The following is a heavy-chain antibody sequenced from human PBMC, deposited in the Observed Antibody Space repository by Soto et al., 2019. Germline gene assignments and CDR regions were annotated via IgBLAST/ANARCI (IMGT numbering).Heavy chain of an antibody. D-gene: IGHD5-18*01. V-gene: IGHV3-30*03. Sequence: QVQLVESGGGVVQPGRSLRLSCAASGFTFSSYGMHWVRQAPGKGLEWVAVISYDGSNNYYADSVKGRFTISRDNSNNTLYLQMNSLRAEDTAVYYCARDLWKLLYSYGVYYYTMDVWGQGTTVTVSS. CDR2: ISYDGSNN. CDR3: ARDLWKLLYSYGVYYYTMDV. CDR1: GFTFSSYG. J-gene: IGHJ6*02.